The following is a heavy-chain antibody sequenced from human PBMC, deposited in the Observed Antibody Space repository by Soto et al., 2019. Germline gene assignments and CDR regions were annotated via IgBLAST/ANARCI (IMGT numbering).Heavy chain of an antibody. D-gene: IGHD3-22*01. CDR1: GGSISSSSYY. J-gene: IGHJ5*02. CDR3: ARILKHYYDSSGYYYNWFDP. Sequence: SETLSLTCTVSGGSISSSSYYWGWIRQPPGKGLEWIGSIYYSGSTYYNPSLKSRVTISVDTSKNQFSLKLSSVTAADMAVYYCARILKHYYDSSGYYYNWFDPWGQGTLVTVSS. V-gene: IGHV4-39*01. CDR2: IYYSGST.